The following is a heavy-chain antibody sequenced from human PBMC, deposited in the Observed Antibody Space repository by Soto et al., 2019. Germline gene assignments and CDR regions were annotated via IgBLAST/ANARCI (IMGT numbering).Heavy chain of an antibody. D-gene: IGHD2-15*01. CDR2: IGGDGST. J-gene: IGHJ4*02. CDR3: ARDGGSADIDFDY. Sequence: EVQLMESGGGLVQPGGSLRLSCAASGFTFTNYWTHWVRQAPGKGLVWVSCIGGDGSTTYADSVKGRFTLSIDNAKNTVYLQMNSLRADDTAMYYCARDGGSADIDFDYWGQGTLVTVSS. V-gene: IGHV3-74*01. CDR1: GFTFTNYW.